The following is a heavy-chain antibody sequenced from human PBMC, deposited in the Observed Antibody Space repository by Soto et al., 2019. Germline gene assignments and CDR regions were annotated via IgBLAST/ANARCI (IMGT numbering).Heavy chain of an antibody. V-gene: IGHV3-33*01. CDR1: GLSFSLFG. CDR3: VTDGPGTHGPFEY. J-gene: IGHJ4*02. CDR2: IRTDGSNK. Sequence: QVQLVESGGGVVQPGRSLRLSCAASGLSFSLFGMHWVRQAPGKGLEWVSLIRTDGSNKYYGDSVKGRFTISRDNSKNTVYLQMDRLGAEDTAIYYCVTDGPGTHGPFEYWGQGLLVTVSS.